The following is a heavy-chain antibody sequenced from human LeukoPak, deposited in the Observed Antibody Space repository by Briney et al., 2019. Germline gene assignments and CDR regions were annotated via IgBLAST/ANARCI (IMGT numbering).Heavy chain of an antibody. CDR1: GFIFRDYY. CDR2: ISSGGSTI. V-gene: IGHV3-11*01. Sequence: GGSLRLSCAASGFIFRDYYMSWIRQAPGKGLGWISYISSGGSTIYYTDSVKGRFTISRDDAKNSLYLHMNNLRAEDTAVYYCAREGWLQPQYYFDYWGQGTLVTVSS. D-gene: IGHD5-24*01. CDR3: AREGWLQPQYYFDY. J-gene: IGHJ4*02.